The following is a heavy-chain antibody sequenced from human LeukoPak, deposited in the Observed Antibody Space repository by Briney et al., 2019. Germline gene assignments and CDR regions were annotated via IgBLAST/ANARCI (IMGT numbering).Heavy chain of an antibody. J-gene: IGHJ5*02. V-gene: IGHV1-69*01. CDR3: ARGRYYYDSSGYYRTNWFDP. Sequence: ASVKVSCKASGGTFSSYAISWVRQAPGQGLEWMGGIIPIFGTANYAQKFQGRVTITADESTSTAYMELSSLRSEDTAVYYCARGRYYYDSSGYYRTNWFDPWGQGTLVTVSS. CDR1: GGTFSSYA. CDR2: IIPIFGTA. D-gene: IGHD3-22*01.